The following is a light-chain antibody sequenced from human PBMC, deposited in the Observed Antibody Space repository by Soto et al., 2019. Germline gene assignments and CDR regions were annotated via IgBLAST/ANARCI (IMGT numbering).Light chain of an antibody. J-gene: IGKJ3*01. CDR3: QQDGSLPFT. CDR1: QSVSSSY. V-gene: IGKV3-20*01. CDR2: GAS. Sequence: EIVLTQSPGTLSLSPGERATLSCRASQSVSSSYLAWYQQKPGQAPRLLIYGASSRATGIPDRFSGSGSGTDFTLTISRLEPEDFAVYYCQQDGSLPFTFGPGTKVDIK.